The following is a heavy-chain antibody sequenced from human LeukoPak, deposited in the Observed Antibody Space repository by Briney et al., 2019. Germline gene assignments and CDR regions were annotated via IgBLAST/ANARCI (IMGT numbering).Heavy chain of an antibody. CDR3: AAAKIAAYDY. V-gene: IGHV4-38-2*02. D-gene: IGHD6-13*01. Sequence: SETLSLTCTASGYSIRSGFYWGWIRQPPGKGLEWIGNIYHSGITYYTPSLKSRVTISVDTSKNQFSLKLSSVTAADTAVYYCAAAKIAAYDYWGQGTLVTVSS. J-gene: IGHJ4*02. CDR1: GYSIRSGFY. CDR2: IYHSGIT.